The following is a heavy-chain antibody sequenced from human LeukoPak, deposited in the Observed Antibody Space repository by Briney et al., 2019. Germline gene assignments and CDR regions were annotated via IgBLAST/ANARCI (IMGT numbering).Heavy chain of an antibody. V-gene: IGHV3-48*03. CDR2: ISRSGSTK. CDR3: AKASAMIVVVSKHFDY. CDR1: GFTFSSYE. D-gene: IGHD3-22*01. J-gene: IGHJ4*02. Sequence: GGSLRLSCAASGFTFSSYEMNWVRQAPGKGLEWVSSISRSGSTKYYADSVKGRFTISRDNAKNSLFLQMNSLRAEDTAVYYCAKASAMIVVVSKHFDYWGQGTLVTVSS.